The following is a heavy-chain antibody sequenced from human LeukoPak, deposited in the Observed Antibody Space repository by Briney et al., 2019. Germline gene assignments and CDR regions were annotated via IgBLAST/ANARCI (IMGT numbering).Heavy chain of an antibody. CDR3: AGVSGLQRGSGSVFDY. CDR1: GFTFSSYS. J-gene: IGHJ4*02. CDR2: ISSSSSYI. V-gene: IGHV3-21*01. D-gene: IGHD3-10*01. Sequence: GGSLRLSCAASGFTFSSYSMNWVRQAPGKGLEWVSYISSSSSYIYYADSVKGRFTISRDNAKNSLYLQMNSLRAEDTAVYYCAGVSGLQRGSGSVFDYWGQGTLVTVSS.